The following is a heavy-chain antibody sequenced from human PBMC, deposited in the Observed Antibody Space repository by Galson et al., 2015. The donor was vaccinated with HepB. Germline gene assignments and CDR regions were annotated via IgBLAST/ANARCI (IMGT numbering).Heavy chain of an antibody. J-gene: IGHJ4*02. V-gene: IGHV3-23*01. D-gene: IGHD3-22*01. Sequence: SLRLSCAASGFRFSSYALAWVRQAPGKGLEWVSSISGSGVSTFYGDSVKGRFTISRDSSKNTVYLQMSSLGAEDTAVYYCAKDREGGYYDNTGYYEFDSWGQGTLVTVSS. CDR1: GFRFSSYA. CDR2: ISGSGVST. CDR3: AKDREGGYYDNTGYYEFDS.